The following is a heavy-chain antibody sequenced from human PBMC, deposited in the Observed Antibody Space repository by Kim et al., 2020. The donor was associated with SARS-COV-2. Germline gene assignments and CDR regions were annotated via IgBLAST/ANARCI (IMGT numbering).Heavy chain of an antibody. V-gene: IGHV3-21*01. CDR1: GFTFSDYN. D-gene: IGHD3-16*01. CDR2: ISSSRNI. CDR3: ARKNGDYVWGRYCYFGS. Sequence: GGSLRLSCAVSGFTFSDYNMNWVRQAPGRGLEWVSSISSSRNINYAGSAKGGFTISRNNGKNQLYLKVNSLRAEDTPVYYCARKNGDYVWGRYCYFGSGG. J-gene: IGHJ4*01.